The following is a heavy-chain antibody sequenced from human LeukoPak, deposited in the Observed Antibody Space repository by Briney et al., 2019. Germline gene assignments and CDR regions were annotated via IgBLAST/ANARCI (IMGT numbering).Heavy chain of an antibody. J-gene: IGHJ4*02. Sequence: PSETLSLTCTVSGGSVSSGSYYWSWIRQPPGKGLEWIGCIYYSVSTKYNPSLKSRVTTSVDTSKNQFSLMVSSVTAADTAVYYCARGRAAAGQNFLDYWGQGALVTVSS. V-gene: IGHV4-61*01. CDR3: ARGRAAAGQNFLDY. CDR1: GGSVSSGSYY. D-gene: IGHD6-13*01. CDR2: IYYSVST.